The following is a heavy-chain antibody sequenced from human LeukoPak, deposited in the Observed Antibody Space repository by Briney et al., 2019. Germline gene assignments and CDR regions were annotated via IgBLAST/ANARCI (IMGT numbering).Heavy chain of an antibody. CDR2: IKTDGSST. CDR1: GFTFSSYW. CDR3: AREGAGAALGD. V-gene: IGHV3-74*01. Sequence: PGGSLRLSCAVSGFTFSSYWMHWVRQAPGKGLVWVSRIKTDGSSTGYADSVKGRFTISRDNAKNTLYLQMDSLRAEDTAVYYCAREGAGAALGDWGQGTLVTVSS. D-gene: IGHD6-6*01. J-gene: IGHJ4*02.